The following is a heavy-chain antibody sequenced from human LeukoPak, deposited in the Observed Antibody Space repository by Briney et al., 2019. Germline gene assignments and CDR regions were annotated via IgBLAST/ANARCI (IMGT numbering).Heavy chain of an antibody. D-gene: IGHD6-13*01. CDR3: ARDRASSSWLTDY. CDR2: ISFDGSNK. Sequence: PGGSLRLSCAASGFTFSSYAMHWVRQAPGKGLEWVAVISFDGSNKYYTDSVKGRFTISRDNAKNTLYLQMSSLRAEDTAVYYCARDRASSSWLTDYWGQGTPVTVSS. V-gene: IGHV3-30-3*01. CDR1: GFTFSSYA. J-gene: IGHJ4*02.